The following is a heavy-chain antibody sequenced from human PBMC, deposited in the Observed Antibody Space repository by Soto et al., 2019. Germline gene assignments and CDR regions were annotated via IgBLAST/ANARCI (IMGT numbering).Heavy chain of an antibody. Sequence: QVQLVQSGAEVKKPGSSVKVSCKASGGTFSSYTISWVRQAPGQGLEWMGRIIPILGIANYAQNFQGRVRMTADKSTSTAYMVLSSLRSENTAVYYCARDRTAAGIAMDYYYYYMDVWGKGTTVTVSS. CDR3: ARDRTAAGIAMDYYYYYMDV. J-gene: IGHJ6*03. D-gene: IGHD6-13*01. V-gene: IGHV1-69*08. CDR2: IIPILGIA. CDR1: GGTFSSYT.